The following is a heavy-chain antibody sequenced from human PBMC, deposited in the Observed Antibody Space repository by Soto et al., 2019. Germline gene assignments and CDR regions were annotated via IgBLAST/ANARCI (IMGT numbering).Heavy chain of an antibody. D-gene: IGHD6-19*01. CDR3: ATGGSGCPFDS. V-gene: IGHV4-59*13. Sequence: SETLSFTCTVSSDSISGYDWSWVRQRPTKGLEWIGYIYCTGATGYDPSLKSRVTISVDASQHQFSLKLRSVTAAETAVYYCATGGSGCPFDSWAQVTPVTVS. J-gene: IGHJ4*02. CDR2: IYCTGAT. CDR1: SDSISGYD.